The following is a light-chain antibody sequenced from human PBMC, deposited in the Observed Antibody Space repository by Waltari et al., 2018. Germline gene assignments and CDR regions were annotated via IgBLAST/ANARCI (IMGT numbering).Light chain of an antibody. Sequence: EIVMTQSPGTLSLSPGERATLSCRASQTFRGRYIMWYQQKSGQAPRLLIHGASKRAAGIPDRFSGSGSGTDFTRTIRTVEPEDFAVYHCQHYGNSRWTFGQGT. J-gene: IGKJ1*01. V-gene: IGKV3-20*01. CDR1: QTFRGRY. CDR2: GAS. CDR3: QHYGNSRWT.